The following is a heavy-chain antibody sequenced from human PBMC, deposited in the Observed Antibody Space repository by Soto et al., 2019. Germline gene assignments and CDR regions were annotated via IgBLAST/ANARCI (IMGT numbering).Heavy chain of an antibody. Sequence: SVKVSCKASGGTFSSYAISWVRQAPGQGLEWMGGIIPIFGTANYAQKFQGRVTITADKSTSTAYMELSSLRSEDTAVYYCARALGYCSSTSCYQLDYWGQGXLVTVSS. CDR1: GGTFSSYA. J-gene: IGHJ4*02. CDR2: IIPIFGTA. V-gene: IGHV1-69*06. CDR3: ARALGYCSSTSCYQLDY. D-gene: IGHD2-2*01.